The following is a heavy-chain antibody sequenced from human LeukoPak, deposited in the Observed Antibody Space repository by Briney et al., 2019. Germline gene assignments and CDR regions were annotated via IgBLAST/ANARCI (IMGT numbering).Heavy chain of an antibody. V-gene: IGHV4-39*07. D-gene: IGHD6-13*01. CDR2: IYYSGST. J-gene: IGHJ4*02. Sequence: SETLSLTCTVSGGSISSSHYYWDWIRQPPGKGLEWIGNIYYSGSTYYNPSLKSRVTISVDTSKNQFSLKLTSVAAADTAVYYCARVGQLAFDYWGQGTLVTVSS. CDR1: GGSISSSHYY. CDR3: ARVGQLAFDY.